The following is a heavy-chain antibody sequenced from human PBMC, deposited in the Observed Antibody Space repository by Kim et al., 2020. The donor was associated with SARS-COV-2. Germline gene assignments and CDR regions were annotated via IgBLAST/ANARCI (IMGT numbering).Heavy chain of an antibody. CDR2: TSYDGGIK. D-gene: IGHD1-1*01. V-gene: IGHV3-30-3*01. CDR1: GLTSRGYA. CDR3: VAGPGGNYQAHFDF. Sequence: GGSLRLSCAASGLTSRGYAMHWVRQAPGKGLEWLAVTSYDGGIKFYADSVKGRFTISRDSSRDTLYLQMNSLRTEDTAIYYCVAGPGGNYQAHFDFWGQGTLVTVSS. J-gene: IGHJ4*02.